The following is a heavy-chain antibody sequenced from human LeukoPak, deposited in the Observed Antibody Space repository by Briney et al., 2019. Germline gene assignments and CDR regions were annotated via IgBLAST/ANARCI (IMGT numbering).Heavy chain of an antibody. Sequence: PGGSLRLSCAASGFTFSSYAMSWVRQAPGKGLAWISTVSASGDSTSYADSVKGRFTISRDSSKNTLYLQMNSLRAEDTAVYYCAKDNFGIVGATDVLDYWGQGTLVTVSS. D-gene: IGHD1-26*01. CDR2: VSASGDST. J-gene: IGHJ4*02. CDR1: GFTFSSYA. CDR3: AKDNFGIVGATDVLDY. V-gene: IGHV3-23*01.